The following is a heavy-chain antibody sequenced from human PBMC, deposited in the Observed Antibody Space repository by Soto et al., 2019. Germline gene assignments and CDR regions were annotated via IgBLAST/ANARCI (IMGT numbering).Heavy chain of an antibody. CDR1: GGTFSSYA. J-gene: IGHJ6*02. D-gene: IGHD2-21*02. CDR2: IIPIFGTA. CDR3: ARRLRAVTYYYYGMDV. Sequence: QVQLVQSGAEVKKPGSSVKVSCKASGGTFSSYAISWVRQAPGQGLEWMGGIIPIFGTANYAQKFQGRVTITADESMSTAYMELSSLRSEDTAVYYCARRLRAVTYYYYGMDVWGQGTTVTVSS. V-gene: IGHV1-69*01.